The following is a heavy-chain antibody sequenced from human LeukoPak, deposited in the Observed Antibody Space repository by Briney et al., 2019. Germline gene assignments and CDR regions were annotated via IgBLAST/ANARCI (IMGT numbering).Heavy chain of an antibody. D-gene: IGHD4-17*01. CDR1: GFTFSDYY. CDR3: ARDRLTVTTDFDY. J-gene: IGHJ4*02. CDR2: ISSSGSTI. Sequence: PGGSLRLSWAASGFTFSDYYMSWIRQAPGKGLEWVSYISSSGSTIYYADSVKGRFTISRDNAKNSLYLQMNSLRAEDTAVYYCARDRLTVTTDFDYWGQGTLVTVSS. V-gene: IGHV3-11*01.